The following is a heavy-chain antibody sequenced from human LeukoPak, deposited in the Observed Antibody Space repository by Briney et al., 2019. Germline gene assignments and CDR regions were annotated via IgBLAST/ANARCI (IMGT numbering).Heavy chain of an antibody. D-gene: IGHD6-13*01. CDR2: ISYDGSNK. CDR3: AKTVGKYSSSWYSLGY. J-gene: IGHJ4*02. V-gene: IGHV3-30*18. CDR1: GFTFSSYS. Sequence: GGSLRLSCAASGFTFSSYSMHWVRQAPGKGLEWVAVISYDGSNKYYADSVKGRFTISRDNSKNTLSLQMNSLRAGDTAVYYCAKTVGKYSSSWYSLGYWGQGTLVTVSS.